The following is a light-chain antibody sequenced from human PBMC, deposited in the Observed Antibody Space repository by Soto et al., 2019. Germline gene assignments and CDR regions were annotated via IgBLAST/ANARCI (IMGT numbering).Light chain of an antibody. CDR3: CSYAGDKTYV. V-gene: IGLV2-23*01. J-gene: IGLJ1*01. Sequence: QSVLTQPASVSGSPGRSITISCTVTGSDVRTYNLVSWYQQHPGKVPKLIIYEASKRPSGVSNRFSGSQPGNTASLTVSGLQAEDEADYYCCSYAGDKTYVFGSGTKATVL. CDR1: GSDVRTYNL. CDR2: EAS.